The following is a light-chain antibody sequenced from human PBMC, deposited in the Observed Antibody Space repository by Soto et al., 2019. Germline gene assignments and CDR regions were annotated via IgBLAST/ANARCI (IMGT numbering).Light chain of an antibody. Sequence: QSALTQPASVSGSPGQSITISCTGTSSDVGGYNSVSWYQQHPGKAPKLVIYEVTNRPSGISNRFSGSKSGNTASLTISGLQAEDEADYYCSSYTSSSTRVFGTETKVNVL. CDR2: EVT. CDR3: SSYTSSSTRV. CDR1: SSDVGGYNS. V-gene: IGLV2-14*01. J-gene: IGLJ1*01.